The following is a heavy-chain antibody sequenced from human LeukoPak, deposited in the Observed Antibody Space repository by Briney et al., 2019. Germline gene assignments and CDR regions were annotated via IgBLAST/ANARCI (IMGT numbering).Heavy chain of an antibody. CDR2: IYFAGNT. J-gene: IGHJ4*02. V-gene: IGHV3-53*01. CDR1: GFTVSSNY. Sequence: GGSLRLSCAASGFTVSSNYMIWVRQAPGKGLEWVSVIYFAGNTYYADSVKGRFTISRDNSKNTFYLQMNSLRAEDTAVYYCARSVYYFDSSGYFPAYVDSWGQGTLVTVSS. CDR3: ARSVYYFDSSGYFPAYVDS. D-gene: IGHD3-22*01.